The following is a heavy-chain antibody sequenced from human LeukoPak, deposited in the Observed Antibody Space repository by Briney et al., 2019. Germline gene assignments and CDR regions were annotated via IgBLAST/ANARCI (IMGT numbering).Heavy chain of an antibody. D-gene: IGHD3-16*01. V-gene: IGHV3-53*01. J-gene: IGHJ3*02. CDR2: IYSGGST. CDR1: GFTVSSNY. CDR3: ARSNYGDAFDI. Sequence: GGSLRLSCAASGFTVSSNYMSWVRQAPGKGLEWVSVIYSGGSTYYADSVKGRFTISRDNSKNTLYLQMNSLRVEDTAVYYCARSNYGDAFDIWGQGTMVTVSS.